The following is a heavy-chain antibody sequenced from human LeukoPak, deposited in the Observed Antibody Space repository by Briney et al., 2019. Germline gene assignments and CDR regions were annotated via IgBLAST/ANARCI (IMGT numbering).Heavy chain of an antibody. CDR3: AKGQSSGYSTDWFDF. D-gene: IGHD3-22*01. CDR1: GFTFSSYA. CDR2: IRGSGGST. J-gene: IGHJ4*02. V-gene: IGHV3-23*01. Sequence: GGSLRLSCAASGFTFSSYAMHWVRQAPGKGLEWVSGIRGSGGSTYYADSVKGRFTISRDTSKNTLLLQMNSLRAEDTAVYYCAKGQSSGYSTDWFDFWGQGTLVTVSS.